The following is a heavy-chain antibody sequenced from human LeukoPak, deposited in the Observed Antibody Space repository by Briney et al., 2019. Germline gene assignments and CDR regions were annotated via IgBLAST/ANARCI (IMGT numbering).Heavy chain of an antibody. Sequence: GGSLRLSCTASGFTFGDYAMSWVRQAPGKGLEWVGFIRSKTYRGTAEYAASVKGRFTISRDDSKSIAYLQTNSLKTDDTAVYYCTSVYDTSAYYHLGVDYWGQGTLVTVSS. J-gene: IGHJ4*02. CDR2: IRSKTYRGTA. D-gene: IGHD3-22*01. CDR1: GFTFGDYA. V-gene: IGHV3-49*04. CDR3: TSVYDTSAYYHLGVDY.